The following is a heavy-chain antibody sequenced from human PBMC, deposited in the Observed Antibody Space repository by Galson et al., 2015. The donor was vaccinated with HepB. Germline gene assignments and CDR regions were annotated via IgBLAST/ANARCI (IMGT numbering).Heavy chain of an antibody. V-gene: IGHV3-7*03. J-gene: IGHJ5*02. D-gene: IGHD3-10*01. Sequence: SLRLSCAASGSTFSSYWMSWVRQAPGKGLEWVANIKQDGSEKYYVDSVKGRFTISRDNAKNSLYLQMNSPRAEDTAVYYCARAPIELLWFGGNWFDPWGQGTLVTVSS. CDR3: ARAPIELLWFGGNWFDP. CDR2: IKQDGSEK. CDR1: GSTFSSYW.